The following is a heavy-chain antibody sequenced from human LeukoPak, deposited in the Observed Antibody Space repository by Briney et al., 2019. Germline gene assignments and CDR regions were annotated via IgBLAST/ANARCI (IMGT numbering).Heavy chain of an antibody. J-gene: IGHJ5*02. D-gene: IGHD6-13*01. CDR2: ISAYNGNT. Sequence: ASVKVSCKASGYTFTGYYMHWVRQAPGQGLEWMGWISAYNGNTNYAQKLQGRVTMTTDTSTSTAYMELRSLRSDDTAVYYCARVSSSSWYWFDPWGQGTLVTVSS. CDR3: ARVSSSSWYWFDP. V-gene: IGHV1-18*04. CDR1: GYTFTGYY.